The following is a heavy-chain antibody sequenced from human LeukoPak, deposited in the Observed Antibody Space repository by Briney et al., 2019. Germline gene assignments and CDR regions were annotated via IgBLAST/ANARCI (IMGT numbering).Heavy chain of an antibody. J-gene: IGHJ4*02. D-gene: IGHD2-2*01. CDR1: GFPFSSYA. CDR2: ISYDGSNK. CDR3: AREGYCSSTSCYYLDY. Sequence: GGSLRLSCAASGFPFSSYAMHWVRQAPGKGLEWVAVISYDGSNKYYADSVKGRFTISRDNSKNTLYLQMNSLRAEDTAVYYCAREGYCSSTSCYYLDYWGQGTLVTVSS. V-gene: IGHV3-30-3*01.